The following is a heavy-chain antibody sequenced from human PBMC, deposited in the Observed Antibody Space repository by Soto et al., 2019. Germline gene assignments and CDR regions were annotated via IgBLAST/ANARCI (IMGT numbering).Heavy chain of an antibody. CDR3: ARKFDY. CDR2: IYYSGST. Sequence: TSETLSLTCTVSGGSISSYYWSWIRQPPGKGLEWIGYIYYSGSTNYNPSLKSRVTISVDKSKNQFSLKLNSVTAADTAVYYCARKFDYWGQGALVTLSS. V-gene: IGHV4-59*12. CDR1: GGSISSYY. J-gene: IGHJ4*02.